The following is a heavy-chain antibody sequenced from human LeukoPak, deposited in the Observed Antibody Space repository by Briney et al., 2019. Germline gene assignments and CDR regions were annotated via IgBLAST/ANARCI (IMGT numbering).Heavy chain of an antibody. V-gene: IGHV1-69*13. CDR3: AHIFAGEGGEDDY. D-gene: IGHD3-16*01. CDR1: GGTFSSYA. CDR2: IIPIFGTA. J-gene: IGHJ4*02. Sequence: SVKVSCKASGGTFSSYAISWVRQAPGQGLEWMGGIIPIFGTANYAQKFQGRVTITADESTSTAYMELSSLRSEDTAVYYCAHIFAGEGGEDDYWGQGTLVTVSS.